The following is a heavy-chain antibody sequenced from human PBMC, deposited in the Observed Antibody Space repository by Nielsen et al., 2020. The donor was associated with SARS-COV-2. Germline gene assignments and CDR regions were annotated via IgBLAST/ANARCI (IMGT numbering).Heavy chain of an antibody. CDR1: GGSISSSNW. V-gene: IGHV4-4*02. CDR2: IYHSGST. CDR3: ARIEIITIFGVVLPFSSYYGMDV. D-gene: IGHD3-3*01. J-gene: IGHJ6*02. Sequence: SETLSLTCAVSGGSISSSNWWSWVRQPPGKGLEWIGEIYHSGSTNYNPSLKSRVTISVDKSKNQFSLKLSSVTAADTAVYYCARIEIITIFGVVLPFSSYYGMDVWGQGTTVTVSS.